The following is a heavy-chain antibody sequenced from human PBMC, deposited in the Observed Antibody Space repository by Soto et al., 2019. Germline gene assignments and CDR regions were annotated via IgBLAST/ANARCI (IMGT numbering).Heavy chain of an antibody. Sequence: QITLKESGPTLVKPTQTLTLTCTFSGFSLTTSGVGVGWIRQPPGKALEWLALIYWDDDKRYSPSVKSRLTITNGTFNNEMLHTLTNKEPPDPDTYFCAHTTTSVTWLLDPWGQGTLVTVSS. CDR2: IYWDDDK. J-gene: IGHJ5*02. CDR3: AHTTTSVTWLLDP. V-gene: IGHV2-5*02. D-gene: IGHD3-9*01. CDR1: GFSLTTSGVG.